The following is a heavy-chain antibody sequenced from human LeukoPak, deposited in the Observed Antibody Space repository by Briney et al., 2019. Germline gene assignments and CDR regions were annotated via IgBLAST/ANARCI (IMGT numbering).Heavy chain of an antibody. CDR1: GFTFSSYW. CDR3: ARSGEYYYDSSVFDY. D-gene: IGHD3-22*01. J-gene: IGHJ4*02. V-gene: IGHV3-7*01. Sequence: GGSLRLSCAASGFTFSSYWMSWVRQAPGKGLEWVANIKQDGSEKYYVDSVKGRFTISRDNAKNSVYLQMNSLRAEDTVVYYCARSGEYYYDSSVFDYWGQGTLVTVSS. CDR2: IKQDGSEK.